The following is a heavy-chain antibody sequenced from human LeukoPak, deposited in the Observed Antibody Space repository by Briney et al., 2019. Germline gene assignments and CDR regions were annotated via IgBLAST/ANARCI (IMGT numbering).Heavy chain of an antibody. Sequence: GGSLRLSCAASGFTFSSYGMHWVRQAPGKGLEWVAVIWYDGSNKYYADSVKGRFTISRDNSKNTLYLQMNSLRAEDTAVYYCARGKMATITDAFDIWGQGTMVTVSS. CDR2: IWYDGSNK. CDR3: ARGKMATITDAFDI. D-gene: IGHD5-24*01. J-gene: IGHJ3*02. CDR1: GFTFSSYG. V-gene: IGHV3-33*08.